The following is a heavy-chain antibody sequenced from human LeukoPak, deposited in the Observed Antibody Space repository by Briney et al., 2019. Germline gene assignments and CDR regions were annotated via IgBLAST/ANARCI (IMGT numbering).Heavy chain of an antibody. D-gene: IGHD6-25*01. CDR2: ISAYNGNT. V-gene: IGHV1-18*01. CDR3: ARVIAAAERFWFDP. J-gene: IGHJ5*02. Sequence: GASVKVSCKASGYTFTSYGISWVRQAPGQGLEWMGWISAYNGNTNYAQKLQGRVTMTTDTSTSTAYMELRSLRSDDTAVYYCARVIAAAERFWFDPWGQGTLVTVSS. CDR1: GYTFTSYG.